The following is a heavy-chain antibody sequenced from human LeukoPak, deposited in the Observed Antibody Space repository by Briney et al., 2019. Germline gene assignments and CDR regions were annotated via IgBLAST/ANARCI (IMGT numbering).Heavy chain of an antibody. J-gene: IGHJ3*02. CDR1: GGSISSYY. D-gene: IGHD3-22*01. V-gene: IGHV4-59*01. CDR2: MYYSGST. Sequence: SETLSLTCTVSGGSISSYYWSWIRQPPGKGLEWIGYMYYSGSTNYSPSLKSRLTISVDTSKNQFSLKLTSVTAADTAVYYCASFDSSGSHAFDIWGQGTMVTVSS. CDR3: ASFDSSGSHAFDI.